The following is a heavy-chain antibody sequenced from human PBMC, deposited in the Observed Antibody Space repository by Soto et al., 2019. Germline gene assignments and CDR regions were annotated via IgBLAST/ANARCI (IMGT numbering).Heavy chain of an antibody. V-gene: IGHV5-51*01. Sequence: GESLKISCKVSGYSSTNDWIGWVRQMPGKGLEWMGIIYPGDSDTRYSPSFQGQVTISADKSISTAYLQWSRLKASDTAIYYCATSPLRSFGWFGPWGQATLVTVSS. CDR2: IYPGDSDT. CDR1: GYSSTNDW. D-gene: IGHD3-9*01. J-gene: IGHJ5*02. CDR3: ATSPLRSFGWFGP.